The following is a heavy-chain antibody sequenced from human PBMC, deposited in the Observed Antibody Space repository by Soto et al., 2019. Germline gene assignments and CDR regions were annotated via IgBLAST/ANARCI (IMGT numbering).Heavy chain of an antibody. Sequence: SVKVSCKASGGTFSSYAISWVRQAPGQGLEWMGGIIPIFGTANYAQKFQGRVTITADESTSTAYMELSSLRSEDTAVYYCASHGTVVPAAIFHYYRLAVWGQGTTVTVSS. J-gene: IGHJ6*02. CDR1: GGTFSSYA. CDR3: ASHGTVVPAAIFHYYRLAV. CDR2: IIPIFGTA. D-gene: IGHD2-2*01. V-gene: IGHV1-69*13.